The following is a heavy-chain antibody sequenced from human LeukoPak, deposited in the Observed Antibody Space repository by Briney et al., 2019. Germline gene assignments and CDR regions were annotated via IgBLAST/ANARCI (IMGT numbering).Heavy chain of an antibody. Sequence: GGSLRLSCVGALGSHWMGWVRQAPGKGLEWVANIKEDGSQKYYMDSVKGRFTIFRDNAKSSLFLQMNNLRVEDTAVYYCTRDQTWGQGTLVTVSS. J-gene: IGHJ4*02. CDR3: TRDQT. CDR2: IKEDGSQK. CDR1: LGSHW. V-gene: IGHV3-7*01.